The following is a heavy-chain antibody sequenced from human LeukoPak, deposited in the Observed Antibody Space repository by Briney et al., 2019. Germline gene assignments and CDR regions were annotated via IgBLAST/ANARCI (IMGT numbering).Heavy chain of an antibody. CDR1: GFTFSSYA. CDR3: AKSDDVQQQLGLDYYYGMDV. Sequence: GSLRLSCAASGFTFSSYAMSWVRQAPGKGLEWVSAISGSDGSTYYADSVKGRFTISRDNSKNTLYLQMNSLRAEDTAVYYCAKSDDVQQQLGLDYYYGMDVWGQGTTVTVSS. V-gene: IGHV3-23*01. CDR2: ISGSDGST. J-gene: IGHJ6*02. D-gene: IGHD6-13*01.